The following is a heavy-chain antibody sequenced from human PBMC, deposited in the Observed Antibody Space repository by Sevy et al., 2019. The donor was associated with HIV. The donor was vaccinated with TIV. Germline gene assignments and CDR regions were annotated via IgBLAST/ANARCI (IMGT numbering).Heavy chain of an antibody. V-gene: IGHV3-15*01. D-gene: IGHD2-2*01. J-gene: IGHJ4*02. CDR3: TTFADRMKHARLFDY. CDR2: IKSESDGGTT. CDR1: GFSFSDAW. Sequence: GGSLRLSCAASGFSFSDAWMTWVRQTPGKGLEWVGRIKSESDGGTTDYAAPVKGRFSISREDSINTLYLEMNSLKVEATGFYYCTTFADRMKHARLFDYWGQGSMVTVSS.